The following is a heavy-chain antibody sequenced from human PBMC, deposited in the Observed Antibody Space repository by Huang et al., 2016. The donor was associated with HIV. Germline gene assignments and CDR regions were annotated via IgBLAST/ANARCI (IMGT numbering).Heavy chain of an antibody. CDR3: AQSTPDVGAGVLRSAFDI. J-gene: IGHJ3*02. CDR2: FDHEEGET. D-gene: IGHD2-15*01. CDR1: GYTVSELS. V-gene: IGHV1-24*01. Sequence: QVQLVESGAELKKPGASVRVSCKVSGYTVSELSLHWVRQAPEKGLEWMGDFDHEEGETSYAQRLQGRVTMTEDTSTDTAYVELSSLSHEDTAVYYGAQSTPDVGAGVLRSAFDIWGQGTMVTVSS.